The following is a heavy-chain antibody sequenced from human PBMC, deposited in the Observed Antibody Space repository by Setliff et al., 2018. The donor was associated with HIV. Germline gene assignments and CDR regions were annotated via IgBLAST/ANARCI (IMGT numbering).Heavy chain of an antibody. Sequence: GGSLRLSCVASGLPFYNYWMTWLRRAPGRGLEWVANIKQDGSDMHYIESVKGRCTIFRDNAKNSVFLQMNSLRAEDTGVYYWATQAGFYNSHWYDYWGQGTMVTVAS. V-gene: IGHV3-7*01. D-gene: IGHD6-13*01. CDR2: IKQDGSDM. CDR1: GLPFYNYW. CDR3: ATQAGFYNSHWYDY. J-gene: IGHJ4*02.